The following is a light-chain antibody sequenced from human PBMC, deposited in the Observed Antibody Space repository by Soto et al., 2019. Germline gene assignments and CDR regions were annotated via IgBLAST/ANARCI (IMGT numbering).Light chain of an antibody. J-gene: IGLJ1*01. CDR2: AVS. CDR3: SSYTSSSTPYV. CDR1: SSDIGGYNF. V-gene: IGLV2-14*01. Sequence: QSVLTQPASVSGSPGQSITISCTGTSSDIGGYNFVSWYQQHPGKAPKLMIYAVSNRPSGVSNRFSGSKSGNTASLTISGLQAEDEDDYYCSSYTSSSTPYVFGTGTKVTVL.